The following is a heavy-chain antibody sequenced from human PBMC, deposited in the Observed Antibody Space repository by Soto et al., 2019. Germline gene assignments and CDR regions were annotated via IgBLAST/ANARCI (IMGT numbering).Heavy chain of an antibody. CDR1: GDSISTSSYY. CDR2: IYYSGST. J-gene: IGHJ4*02. D-gene: IGHD2-15*01. CDR3: ARDATLRY. V-gene: IGHV4-61*05. Sequence: PSETLSLTCDVSGDSISTSSYYWGWIRQPPGKGLEWIGYIYYSGSTNYNPSLKSRVTISIDMSKNQFSLNLTSVTAADTAVYYCARDATLRYWGQGTLVTVSS.